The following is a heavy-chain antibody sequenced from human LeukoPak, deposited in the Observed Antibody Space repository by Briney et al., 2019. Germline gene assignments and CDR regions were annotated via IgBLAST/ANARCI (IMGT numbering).Heavy chain of an antibody. J-gene: IGHJ6*03. CDR3: AAGGGWHPSFGVVTHIDV. Sequence: PGGSLRLSCGASGFTFSGYWMHWVRQGPEKGLELVSRIDNDGHGIIYADSVKGRFTTSRDNAKNTLYLQMNSLRVEDTAVYYCAAGGGWHPSFGVVTHIDVWGKGTTVTVSS. CDR1: GFTFSGYW. CDR2: IDNDGHGI. D-gene: IGHD3-3*01. V-gene: IGHV3-74*01.